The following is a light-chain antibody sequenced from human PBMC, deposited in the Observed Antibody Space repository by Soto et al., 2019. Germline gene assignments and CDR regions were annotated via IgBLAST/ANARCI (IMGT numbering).Light chain of an antibody. CDR3: SSYGASSTL. Sequence: QSALTQPASVSGSPGQSITISCAGGIGDIGSYNYVSWYQQHPGKAPKLLIYDVSYRPSGISDRFSGSKSGNTASLTISGLQPEYEADYYCSSYGASSTLFGGGTKLTVL. V-gene: IGLV2-14*03. CDR1: IGDIGSYNY. J-gene: IGLJ3*02. CDR2: DVS.